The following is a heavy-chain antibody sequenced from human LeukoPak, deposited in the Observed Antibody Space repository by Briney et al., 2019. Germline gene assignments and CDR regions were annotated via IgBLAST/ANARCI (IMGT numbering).Heavy chain of an antibody. CDR3: ARRAAAENYFDY. V-gene: IGHV4-59*08. CDR1: GGSITSYY. Sequence: SETLSLTCTVSGGSITSYYWSWIRQPPGKGLEWIGYIYSSGSTTYNPSLKSRVTISVDTSKNQFSLTLTSVTAADTAVYYCARRAAAENYFDYWGQGTLVTDSS. D-gene: IGHD6-25*01. CDR2: IYSSGST. J-gene: IGHJ4*02.